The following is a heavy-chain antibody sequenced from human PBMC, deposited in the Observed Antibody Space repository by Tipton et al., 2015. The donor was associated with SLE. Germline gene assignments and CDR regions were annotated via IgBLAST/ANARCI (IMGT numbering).Heavy chain of an antibody. Sequence: TLSLTCTVSGYSISSGYYWGWIRQPPGKGLEWIGSIYHSGSTYYNPSLKSRVTISVDTSKNQFSLKLSSVTAADTAVYYCARGIWQQLGNYWGQGTLVTVSS. J-gene: IGHJ4*02. V-gene: IGHV4-38-2*02. D-gene: IGHD6-13*01. CDR3: ARGIWQQLGNY. CDR1: GYSISSGYY. CDR2: IYHSGST.